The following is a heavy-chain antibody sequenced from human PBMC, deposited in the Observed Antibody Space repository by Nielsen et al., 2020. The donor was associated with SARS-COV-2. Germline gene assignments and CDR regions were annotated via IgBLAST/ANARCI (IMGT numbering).Heavy chain of an antibody. D-gene: IGHD6-19*01. CDR1: GFTFSDYG. Sequence: GGSLRLSCAASGFTFSDYGMSWVRQAPGKGLEWVSGISGTTDLTYYAGSVKGRFTISRDNSKNTLYLQMNSLGADDTAIYYCTRRVAGGTMDVWGQGTTVTVSS. CDR3: TRRVAGGTMDV. CDR2: ISGTTDLT. J-gene: IGHJ6*02. V-gene: IGHV3-23*01.